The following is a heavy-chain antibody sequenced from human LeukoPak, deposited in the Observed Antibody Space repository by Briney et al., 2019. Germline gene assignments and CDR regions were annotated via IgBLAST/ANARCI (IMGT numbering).Heavy chain of an antibody. CDR1: GYTLTELP. J-gene: IGHJ3*02. V-gene: IGHV1-24*01. D-gene: IGHD6-13*01. CDR2: FDPEDGET. Sequence: ASVKVSCKVSGYTLTELPMHWVRQAPGKGLEWMGGFDPEDGETIYAQKFQGRVTMTEDTSTDTAYMELSSLRSEDTAVYYCATRSSSWSARGAFDIWGQGTMVTVSS. CDR3: ATRSSSWSARGAFDI.